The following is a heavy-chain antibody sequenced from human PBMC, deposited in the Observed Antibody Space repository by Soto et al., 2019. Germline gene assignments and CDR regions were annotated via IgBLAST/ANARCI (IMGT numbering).Heavy chain of an antibody. CDR1: GGSISSSSYY. J-gene: IGHJ5*02. Sequence: QLQLQESGPGLVKPSETLSLTCTVSGGSISSSSYYWGWIRQPPGKGLEWIGSIYYSGSTYYNPSPKSRVTISVDTSKNQFSLKLXSXTAADTAVYYCAXLXXXDFWSGXHQKGWFDPWGQGTLVTVSS. CDR3: AXLXXXDFWSGXHQKGWFDP. V-gene: IGHV4-39*01. D-gene: IGHD3-3*01. CDR2: IYYSGST.